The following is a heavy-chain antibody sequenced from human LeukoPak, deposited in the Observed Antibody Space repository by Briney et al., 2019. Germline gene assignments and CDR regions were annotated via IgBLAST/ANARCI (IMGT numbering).Heavy chain of an antibody. J-gene: IGHJ4*02. Sequence: GGSLRLSCAASGFTFSTYAMSWVRQAPGQGLEWVSSISGDGGSTYYAESVKGRFPISRDNSKNTLYLQMNSLRAEDTAVYYCAKRPDCSTTNCFRFEYWGQGTLVTVSS. D-gene: IGHD2-2*01. CDR1: GFTFSTYA. CDR2: ISGDGGST. V-gene: IGHV3-23*01. CDR3: AKRPDCSTTNCFRFEY.